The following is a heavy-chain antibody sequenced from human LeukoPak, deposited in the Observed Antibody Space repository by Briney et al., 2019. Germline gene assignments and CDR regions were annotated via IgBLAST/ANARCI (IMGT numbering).Heavy chain of an antibody. J-gene: IGHJ4*02. D-gene: IGHD2-21*01. CDR1: GGTCSSNA. Sequence: GASVKVSCKASGGTCSSNAISWVRQAPGQGLEWMGGIIPIFGTANYAQKFQGRVTITADESTSTAYMELSSLRSEDTAVYYCARRLGPLDFAIGYWGQGTLVTVSS. V-gene: IGHV1-69*13. CDR2: IIPIFGTA. CDR3: ARRLGPLDFAIGY.